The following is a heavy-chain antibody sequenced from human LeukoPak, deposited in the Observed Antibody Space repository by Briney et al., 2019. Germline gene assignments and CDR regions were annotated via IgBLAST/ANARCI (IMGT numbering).Heavy chain of an antibody. J-gene: IGHJ5*02. CDR1: GGSFSGYY. Sequence: KTSEILSLTCAVYGGSFSGYYWSWIRQPPGKGLEWIGEINHCGSTNYNPSLKSPVAISVDTSKNQFSLKLSSVTAADTAVYYCARGLVRGLRTTNWFDPWGQGTLVTVSS. CDR3: ARGLVRGLRTTNWFDP. V-gene: IGHV4-34*01. D-gene: IGHD3-10*01. CDR2: INHCGST.